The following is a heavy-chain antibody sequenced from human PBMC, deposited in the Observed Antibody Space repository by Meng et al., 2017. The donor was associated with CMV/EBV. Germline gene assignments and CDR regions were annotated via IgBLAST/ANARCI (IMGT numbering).Heavy chain of an antibody. CDR3: ARGYCSSTSCAHDY. CDR2: ISSSSSTI. J-gene: IGHJ4*02. Sequence: GGSLRLSCAASGFTFTTYSMNWVRQAPGKGLEWVSFISSSSSTIYYADSVKGRFTISRDNAKNSLYLQMNSLRAKDTAVYYCARGYCSSTSCAHDYWGQGTLVTVSS. CDR1: GFTFTTYS. D-gene: IGHD2-2*01. V-gene: IGHV3-48*04.